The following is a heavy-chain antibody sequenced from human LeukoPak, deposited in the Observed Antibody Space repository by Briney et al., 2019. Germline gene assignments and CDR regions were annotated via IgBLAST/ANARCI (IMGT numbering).Heavy chain of an antibody. Sequence: PSETLSLTCAVYGGSFSGYYWSWIRQPPGKGLEWIGEINHSGSTYYNPSLKSRVTISVDTSKNQFSLKLSSVTAADTAVYYCARHYTSSGYGAFDIWGQGTMVTVSS. CDR1: GGSFSGYY. CDR2: INHSGST. D-gene: IGHD3-22*01. V-gene: IGHV4-34*01. J-gene: IGHJ3*02. CDR3: ARHYTSSGYGAFDI.